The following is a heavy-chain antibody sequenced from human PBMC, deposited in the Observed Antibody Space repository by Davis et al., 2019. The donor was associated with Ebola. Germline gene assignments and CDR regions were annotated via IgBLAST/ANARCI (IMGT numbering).Heavy chain of an antibody. CDR1: GGPISSSNW. D-gene: IGHD3-10*01. V-gene: IGHV4-4*02. Sequence: MPSETLSLTCAVSGGPISSSNWWSWVRQPPGKGLEWIGEIYHTGSTNYNPSLKSRVTISVDTSKNQFSLKLNSVTAADTAVYYCASSAMVQGVVDYWGQGTLVTVSS. CDR3: ASSAMVQGVVDY. J-gene: IGHJ4*02. CDR2: IYHTGST.